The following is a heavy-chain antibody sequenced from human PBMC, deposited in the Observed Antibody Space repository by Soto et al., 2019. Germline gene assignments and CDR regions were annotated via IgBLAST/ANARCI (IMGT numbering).Heavy chain of an antibody. J-gene: IGHJ5*02. CDR2: IYYSGRT. CDR1: GGSISSYY. CDR3: ARGYCSSTSCYIWDNWFDP. D-gene: IGHD2-2*02. Sequence: QVQLQESGPGLVKPSETLSLTCTVSGGSISSYYWSWIRQHPGKGLEWIGYIYYSGRTNYNPSLNSRVTISVDTSKNHFSLKLSSVTAADTAVYYCARGYCSSTSCYIWDNWFDPWGQGTLVTVSS. V-gene: IGHV4-59*01.